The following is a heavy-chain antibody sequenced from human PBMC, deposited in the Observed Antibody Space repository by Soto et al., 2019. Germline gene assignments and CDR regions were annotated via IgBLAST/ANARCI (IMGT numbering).Heavy chain of an antibody. J-gene: IGHJ3*01. CDR3: ATRSGGGGAFDF. Sequence: PAGSLGLACAASGLTVSRYEMNWVRQAPGKGLEWIAYIHSSATTMFYADSVKGRFTISRDNAKNSLYLQLNSLSAEDTALYYCATRSGGGGAFDFWGQGTMVTVSS. D-gene: IGHD3-10*01. V-gene: IGHV3-48*03. CDR1: GLTVSRYE. CDR2: IHSSATTM.